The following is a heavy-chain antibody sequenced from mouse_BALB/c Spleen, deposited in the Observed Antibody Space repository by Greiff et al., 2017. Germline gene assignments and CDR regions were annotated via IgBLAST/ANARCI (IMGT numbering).Heavy chain of an antibody. CDR1: GFTFSNYW. Sequence: EVKLVESGGGLVQPGGSMKLSCVASGFTFSNYWMNWVRQSPEKGLEWVAEIRLKSNNYATHYAESVKGRFTISRDDSKSSVYLQMNNLRAEDTGMYYCTRQGYFDYWGQGTTLTVSS. J-gene: IGHJ2*01. CDR3: TRQGYFDY. V-gene: IGHV6-6*02. CDR2: IRLKSNNYAT.